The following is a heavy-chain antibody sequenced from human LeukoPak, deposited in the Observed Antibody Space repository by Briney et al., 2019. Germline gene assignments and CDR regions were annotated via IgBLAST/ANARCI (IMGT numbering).Heavy chain of an antibody. V-gene: IGHV1-2*02. Sequence: GASVKVSCKASGYTFTGYYMHWVRQAPGQGLEWMGWINPNSGGTNYAQKFQGRVTMTRDTSISTAYMELSRLSSDDTAVYYSARLEDIVVVPAAIMSDYYYYGMDVWGQGTTVTVSS. CDR1: GYTFTGYY. D-gene: IGHD2-2*02. J-gene: IGHJ6*02. CDR2: INPNSGGT. CDR3: ARLEDIVVVPAAIMSDYYYYGMDV.